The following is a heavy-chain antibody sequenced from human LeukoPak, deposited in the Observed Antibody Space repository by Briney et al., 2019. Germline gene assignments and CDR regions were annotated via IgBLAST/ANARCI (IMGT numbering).Heavy chain of an antibody. CDR3: ARVLRGYSSSPNWFDP. Sequence: PSETLSLTCTVSGGSISSSSYYWGWIRQPPGKGLEWIGSIYYSGSTYYNPSLKSRVTISVDTSKNQFSLKLSSVTAADTAVYYCARVLRGYSSSPNWFDPWGQGTLVTVSS. J-gene: IGHJ5*02. V-gene: IGHV4-39*07. CDR1: GGSISSSSYY. CDR2: IYYSGST. D-gene: IGHD6-6*01.